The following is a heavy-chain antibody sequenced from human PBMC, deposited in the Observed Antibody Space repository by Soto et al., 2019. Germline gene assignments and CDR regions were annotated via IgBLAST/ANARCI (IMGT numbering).Heavy chain of an antibody. V-gene: IGHV3-33*01. D-gene: IGHD6-13*01. Sequence: PGGSLRLSCAASGFTFSSYGMHWVRQAPGKGLEWVAVIWYDGSNKYYADSVKGRFTISRDNSTNTLYLQMNSLRAEDTAVYYCARQQLVRGDFDYWGQGTLVTVSS. CDR3: ARQQLVRGDFDY. CDR1: GFTFSSYG. J-gene: IGHJ4*02. CDR2: IWYDGSNK.